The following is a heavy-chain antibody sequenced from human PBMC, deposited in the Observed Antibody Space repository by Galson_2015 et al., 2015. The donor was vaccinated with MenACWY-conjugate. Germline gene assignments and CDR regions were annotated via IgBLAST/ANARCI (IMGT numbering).Heavy chain of an antibody. CDR1: GFTFSSYG. J-gene: IGHJ4*02. D-gene: IGHD2-15*01. Sequence: SLRLSCAAAGFTFSSYGLNWVRQAPGAGLGWVSVFSASGADVFQADSVKGRFTIARDNSKSALYLEMNSLRPEDTAVYYCARGGYITGYSFDLWGQGTRVTVSS. CDR2: FSASGADV. V-gene: IGHV3-23*01. CDR3: ARGGYITGYSFDL.